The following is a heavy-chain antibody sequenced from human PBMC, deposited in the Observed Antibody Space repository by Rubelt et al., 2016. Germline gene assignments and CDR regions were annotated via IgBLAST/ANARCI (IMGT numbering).Heavy chain of an antibody. CDR3: ARSDIVATITDY. Sequence: EVQLVESGGGLVQPGGSLRLSCAASGFTFSSYEMNWVRPAPGKGLEVVYSITSSGSTIYYADSVKGPFTISRDNAKNSLYLQMNGLRAEDTAVYYCARSDIVATITDYWGQGTLVTVSS. CDR2: ITSSGSTI. D-gene: IGHD5-12*01. V-gene: IGHV3-48*03. CDR1: GFTFSSYE. J-gene: IGHJ4*02.